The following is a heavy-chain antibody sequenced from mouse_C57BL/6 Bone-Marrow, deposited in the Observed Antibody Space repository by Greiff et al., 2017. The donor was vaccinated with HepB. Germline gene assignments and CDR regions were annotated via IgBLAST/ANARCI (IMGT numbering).Heavy chain of an antibody. J-gene: IGHJ1*03. D-gene: IGHD2-10*02. V-gene: IGHV3-6*01. CDR1: GYSITSGYY. Sequence: EVKLVESGPGLVKPSQSLSLTCSVTGYSITSGYYWNWIRQFPGNKLEWMGYISYDGSNNYNPSLKNRISITRDTSKNQFFLKLNSVTTEDTATYYCARDGYGNYDWYFDVWGTGTTVTVSS. CDR3: ARDGYGNYDWYFDV. CDR2: ISYDGSN.